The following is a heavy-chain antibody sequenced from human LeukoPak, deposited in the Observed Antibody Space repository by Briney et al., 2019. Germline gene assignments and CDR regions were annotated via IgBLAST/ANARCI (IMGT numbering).Heavy chain of an antibody. Sequence: SETLSLTCAVYGGSLSGFYWSWIRQSPGKGLEWIAEISHKGGTNYNPSLKSRVTISIDTSRNQFYLRQSSVTAADTAVYYCAREWASRRGAFDIWSQGTMVTVSS. V-gene: IGHV4-34*01. D-gene: IGHD3-10*01. J-gene: IGHJ3*02. CDR2: ISHKGGT. CDR1: GGSLSGFY. CDR3: AREWASRRGAFDI.